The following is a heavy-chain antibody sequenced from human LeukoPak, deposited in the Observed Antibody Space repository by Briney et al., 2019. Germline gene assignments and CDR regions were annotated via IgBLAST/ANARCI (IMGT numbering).Heavy chain of an antibody. J-gene: IGHJ5*02. CDR1: GYTFDDYA. CDR3: ARDAAVEWFDP. Sequence: SCKASGYTFDDYAMHWVRQAPGKGLEWVSGISWNSGSIGYADSVKGRFTISRDNAKNSLYLQMNSLRAEDTALYYCARDAAVEWFDPWGQGTLVTVSS. CDR2: ISWNSGSI. V-gene: IGHV3-9*01. D-gene: IGHD5-24*01.